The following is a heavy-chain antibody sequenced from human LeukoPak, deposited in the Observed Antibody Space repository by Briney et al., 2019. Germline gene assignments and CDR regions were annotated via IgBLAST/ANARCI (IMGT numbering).Heavy chain of an antibody. CDR3: ARQLYVSGSYYAPMDV. J-gene: IGHJ6*03. CDR2: VHYSGST. CDR1: GGSISSSSYF. D-gene: IGHD3-10*01. V-gene: IGHV4-39*01. Sequence: SGTLSLTCSVSGGSISSSSYFWGWIRQPPGKGLEWIASVHYSGSTYYNPSLKSRVTISVDMSKNQFSLKLSSVTAADTAVYFCARQLYVSGSYYAPMDVWGKGTTVTISS.